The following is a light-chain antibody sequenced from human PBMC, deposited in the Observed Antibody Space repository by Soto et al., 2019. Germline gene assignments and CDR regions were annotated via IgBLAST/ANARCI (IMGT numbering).Light chain of an antibody. Sequence: DIQMTQSPSTLSASVGDRITITCRASERISSWLAWYQQKPGRAPKLLIYRASTLQSGVPSRFSGSGSGTEFTLTISSVQPDDFATYYCQEYHSFSVAFGQGTKVEIK. V-gene: IGKV1-5*03. CDR2: RAS. CDR1: ERISSW. CDR3: QEYHSFSVA. J-gene: IGKJ1*01.